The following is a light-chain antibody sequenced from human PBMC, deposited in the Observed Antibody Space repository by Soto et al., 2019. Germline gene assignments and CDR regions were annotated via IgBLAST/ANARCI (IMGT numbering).Light chain of an antibody. CDR2: TGS. CDR1: EAIDSW. J-gene: IGKJ1*01. V-gene: IGKV1D-16*02. CDR3: QSYRNFSWT. Sequence: DIQMTQSPSSVSASVGDRVTITCRAREAIDSWLAWYQQKPGEAPKLLIFTGSLLHSGVPPRFSGSGSGTEFTLTINSLQPDDFATYYCQSYRNFSWTFGQGTKVDIK.